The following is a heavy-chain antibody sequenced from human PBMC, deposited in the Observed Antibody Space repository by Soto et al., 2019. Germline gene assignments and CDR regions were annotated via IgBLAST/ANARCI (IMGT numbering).Heavy chain of an antibody. CDR3: ARQVGSSGWYSDH. CDR2: IYYSGST. D-gene: IGHD6-19*01. Sequence: QLQLQESGPGLVKPSETLSLTCTVSGGSISSSSYYWGWIRQPPGKGLEWIGSIYYSGSTYYNPSLKSRVTISVDTSKNQFSLKLSSVTAADTAVYYCARQVGSSGWYSDHWGQGTLVTVSS. J-gene: IGHJ4*02. V-gene: IGHV4-39*01. CDR1: GGSISSSSYY.